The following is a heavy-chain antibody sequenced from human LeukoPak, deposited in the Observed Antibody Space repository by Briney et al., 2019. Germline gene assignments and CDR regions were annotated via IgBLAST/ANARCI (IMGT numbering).Heavy chain of an antibody. D-gene: IGHD3-22*01. J-gene: IGHJ4*02. V-gene: IGHV4-61*05. CDR1: GGSISTSNYY. CDR3: ASTPLYYYDSSGYYGH. Sequence: SETLSLTCTVSGGSISTSNYYWGWIRQPPGKGLEWIGYIYSSGSTNYNPSLKSRVTISVDTSKKQFSLKLSSVTAADTAVYFCASTPLYYYDSSGYYGHWGQGTLVTVSS. CDR2: IYSSGST.